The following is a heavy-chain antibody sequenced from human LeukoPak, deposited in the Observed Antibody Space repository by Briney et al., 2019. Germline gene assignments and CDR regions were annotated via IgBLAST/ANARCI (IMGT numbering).Heavy chain of an antibody. J-gene: IGHJ6*02. CDR2: IYFSEAT. D-gene: IGHD4/OR15-4a*01. V-gene: IGHV4-59*01. CDR3: AREDPQTRVPEGLDV. Sequence: SETLSLTCTVSGGSISTYYWSWIRQSPGKGLEWIGYIYFSEATNYNPSLKSRVTISVDTSKNQFSLKLSSVTAADTAVYYCAREDPQTRVPEGLDVWGQGTTVTVSS. CDR1: GGSISTYY.